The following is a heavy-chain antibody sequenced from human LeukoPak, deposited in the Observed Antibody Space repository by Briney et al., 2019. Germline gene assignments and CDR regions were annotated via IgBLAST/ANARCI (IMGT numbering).Heavy chain of an antibody. V-gene: IGHV1-8*01. CDR1: GYTFTSYD. J-gene: IGHJ6*02. CDR3: ARGVTMVREVLYYYYGMDV. CDR2: MNPNSGNT. D-gene: IGHD3-10*01. Sequence: ASVKVSCKASGYTFTSYDINWVRQATGQGLEWMGWMNPNSGNTGYAQKFQGRVTMTRNTSISTAYMELSSLRSEDTAVYYCARGVTMVREVLYYYYGMDVWGQGTTVTVSS.